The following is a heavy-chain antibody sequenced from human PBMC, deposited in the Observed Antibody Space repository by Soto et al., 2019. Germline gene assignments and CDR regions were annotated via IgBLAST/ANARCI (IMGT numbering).Heavy chain of an antibody. J-gene: IGHJ4*02. CDR3: VRGGGYDACDH. CDR1: GASISYGGFS. CDR2: INPFEST. V-gene: IGHV4-30-2*06. D-gene: IGHD5-12*01. Sequence: QLQLQESGSGVVRTSETLSLTCTVFGASISYGGFSWSWMRQSPGKCVEWIGYINPFESTYFHPSFKSRLSMSIDRSRNMFSLNLSSVTAADMAVYYCVRGGGYDACDHWGQGVPVTVSS.